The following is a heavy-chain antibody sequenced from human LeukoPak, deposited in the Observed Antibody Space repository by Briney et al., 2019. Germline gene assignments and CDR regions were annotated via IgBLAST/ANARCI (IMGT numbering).Heavy chain of an antibody. CDR3: ARARSSGWFDY. D-gene: IGHD6-19*01. V-gene: IGHV3-9*01. Sequence: GGSLRLSCAASGFTFDNYAMHWVRQAPGKGLEWVSGISWNSVSIGYADSVKGRFTISRDSAKNSLYLQMNSLRAEDTAVYYCARARSSGWFDYWGQGTLVTVSS. J-gene: IGHJ4*02. CDR1: GFTFDNYA. CDR2: ISWNSVSI.